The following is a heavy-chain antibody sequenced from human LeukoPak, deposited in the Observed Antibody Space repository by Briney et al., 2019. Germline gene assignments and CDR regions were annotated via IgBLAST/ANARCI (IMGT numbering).Heavy chain of an antibody. CDR1: GGTFSIYA. Sequence: SVKLSCKASGGTFSIYAISWVREAPGQGLEWMGGIIPIFGTANYAQKFQGRVTITTDESTSTAYTELSSLRSEDTAVYYCARNRGDHYGSYDYWGQGALVTVSS. V-gene: IGHV1-69*05. D-gene: IGHD3-10*01. CDR2: IIPIFGTA. J-gene: IGHJ4*02. CDR3: ARNRGDHYGSYDY.